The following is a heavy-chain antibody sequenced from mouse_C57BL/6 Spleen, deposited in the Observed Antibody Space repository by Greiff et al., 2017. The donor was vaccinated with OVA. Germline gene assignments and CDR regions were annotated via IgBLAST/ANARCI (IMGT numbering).Heavy chain of an antibody. Sequence: EVNVVESGGGLVKPGGSLKLSCAASGFTFSDYGMHWVRQAPEKGLEWVAYISSGSSTIYYADTVKGRFTISRDNAKNTLFLQMTSLRSEDTAMYYCARGGSSYDWYFDVWGTGTTVTVSS. CDR3: ARGGSSYDWYFDV. D-gene: IGHD1-1*01. J-gene: IGHJ1*03. CDR2: ISSGSSTI. V-gene: IGHV5-17*01. CDR1: GFTFSDYG.